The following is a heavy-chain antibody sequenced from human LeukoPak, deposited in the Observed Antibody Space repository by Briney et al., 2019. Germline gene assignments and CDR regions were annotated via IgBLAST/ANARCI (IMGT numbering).Heavy chain of an antibody. V-gene: IGHV3-21*04. CDR2: ISYTGTYI. Sequence: GGSLRLSCAASAFSLSAYNMNWVRQAPGKGLEWVSSISYTGTYIYYADSVKGRFTISRDNAQNSLYLQMNSLRAEDTAIYYCVRDRGTYRPIDYWGQGTLATVSS. CDR1: AFSLSAYN. D-gene: IGHD1-26*01. CDR3: VRDRGTYRPIDY. J-gene: IGHJ4*02.